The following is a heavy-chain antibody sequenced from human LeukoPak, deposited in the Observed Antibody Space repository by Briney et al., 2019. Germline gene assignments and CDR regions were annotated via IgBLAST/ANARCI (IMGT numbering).Heavy chain of an antibody. D-gene: IGHD3-9*01. CDR3: AKAKHDILTGYKDY. CDR2: ISGSGGNT. V-gene: IGHV3-23*01. Sequence: PGGSLRLSCAASGFTFSSYAMSWVRQAPGKGLEWVSSISGSGGNTYYADSVKGRFTISRDNSKNTLYLQMNSLRAEDTAVYYCAKAKHDILTGYKDYWGQGTLVTISS. J-gene: IGHJ4*02. CDR1: GFTFSSYA.